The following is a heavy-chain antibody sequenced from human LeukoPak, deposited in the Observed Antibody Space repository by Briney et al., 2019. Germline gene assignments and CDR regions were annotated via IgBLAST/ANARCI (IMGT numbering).Heavy chain of an antibody. CDR1: GFTFNNYG. D-gene: IGHD3-22*01. J-gene: IGHJ5*02. CDR2: ISNDGGGT. V-gene: IGHV3-23*01. Sequence: GGSLRLSCAASGFTFNNYGLIWVRQAPGQGLEWIAAISNDGGGTMYAAFVEGRFTISRDNSKNTLYLQMNSLRAEDTALYYCAKGSSGYFADLWGQRPLVTVSS. CDR3: AKGSSGYFADL.